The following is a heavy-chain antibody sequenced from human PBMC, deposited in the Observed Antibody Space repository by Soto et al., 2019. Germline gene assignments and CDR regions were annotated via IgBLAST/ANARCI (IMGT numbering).Heavy chain of an antibody. Sequence: SEPLSLTCSVAGAALNSGNYYWSWIRQVPGKGLEWIGHIYVTGAVDYNPSLRDRITISQDTSERQFSLNLRLVTAADTAVYYCARLRIATNNYKWFDPWGQGTLVTVSS. CDR1: GAALNSGNYY. CDR3: ARLRIATNNYKWFDP. J-gene: IGHJ5*02. D-gene: IGHD2-21*01. V-gene: IGHV4-31*03. CDR2: IYVTGAV.